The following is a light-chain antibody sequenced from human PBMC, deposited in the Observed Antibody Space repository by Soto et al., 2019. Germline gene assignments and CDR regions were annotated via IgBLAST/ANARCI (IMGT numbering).Light chain of an antibody. V-gene: IGKV3-11*01. Sequence: EIVLTQSPATLSLSPGERATLSCRASQSVSIYLAWYQQKPGQAPRLLIYDASNRATGIPARFSGMGSGTDFTLTISSLEPEDFAVYYCQQRSNWPLTFGGGTKVEIK. J-gene: IGKJ4*01. CDR3: QQRSNWPLT. CDR2: DAS. CDR1: QSVSIY.